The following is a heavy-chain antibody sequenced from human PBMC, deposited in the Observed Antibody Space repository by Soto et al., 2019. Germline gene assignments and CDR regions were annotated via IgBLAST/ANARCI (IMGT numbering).Heavy chain of an antibody. CDR3: ARGAATVTPGWFDP. CDR2: IYHRGAT. J-gene: IGHJ5*02. V-gene: IGHV4-38-2*02. Sequence: WGWIRQAPGKGLEWIGSIYHRGATYYTPSFKTRATISLDTSKNQFTLKLTSVTAADTAVYYCARGAATVTPGWFDPWGQGIMVTVSS. D-gene: IGHD4-17*01.